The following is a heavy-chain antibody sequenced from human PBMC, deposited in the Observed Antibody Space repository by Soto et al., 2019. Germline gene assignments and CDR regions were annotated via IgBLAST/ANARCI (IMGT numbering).Heavy chain of an antibody. CDR1: GFTVSSNY. V-gene: IGHV3-66*01. J-gene: IGHJ6*03. D-gene: IGHD3-3*01. CDR2: IYSGGST. Sequence: EVQLVESGGGLVQPGGSLRLSCAASGFTVSSNYMSWVRQAPGKGLEWVSVIYSGGSTYYADSVKGRFTISRDNSKNTLYLQMNILRAEDTAVYYCARAGSDFWSGYYMYYYYYMDVWGKGTTVTVSS. CDR3: ARAGSDFWSGYYMYYYYYMDV.